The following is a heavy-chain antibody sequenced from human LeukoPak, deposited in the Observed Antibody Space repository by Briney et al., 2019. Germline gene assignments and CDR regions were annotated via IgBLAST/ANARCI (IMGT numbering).Heavy chain of an antibody. Sequence: GGSLRLSCAASGFTFSDYSMNWVRRAPGKGLEWVSYISRSSSTIYYADSVKGRFTISRDNAKNSLYLQMHNLRAEDTAVYYCARALRFFLGMDVWGKGTTVTVSS. D-gene: IGHD3-3*01. V-gene: IGHV3-48*04. J-gene: IGHJ6*04. CDR1: GFTFSDYS. CDR3: ARALRFFLGMDV. CDR2: ISRSSSTI.